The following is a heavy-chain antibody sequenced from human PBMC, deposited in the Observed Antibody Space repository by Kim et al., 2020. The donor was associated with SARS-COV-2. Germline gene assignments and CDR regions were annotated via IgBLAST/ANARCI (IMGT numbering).Heavy chain of an antibody. Sequence: SETLSLTCTVSGGSVSSGSYYWSWIRQPPGKGLEWIGYIYYSGSTNYNPSLKSRVTISVDTSKNQFSLKLSSVTAADTAVYYCARALKGGARGVIIKPLLDYWGQGTLVTVSS. D-gene: IGHD3-10*01. CDR2: IYYSGST. CDR1: GGSVSSGSYY. CDR3: ARALKGGARGVIIKPLLDY. J-gene: IGHJ4*02. V-gene: IGHV4-61*01.